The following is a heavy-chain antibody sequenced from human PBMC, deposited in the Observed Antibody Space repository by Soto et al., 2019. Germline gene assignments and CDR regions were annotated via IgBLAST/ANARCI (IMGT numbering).Heavy chain of an antibody. J-gene: IGHJ6*02. CDR3: ARHVVVVSGHYYYGMDV. D-gene: IGHD2-21*01. CDR1: GCSFTSYW. Sequence: LGESVRVCCKGSGCSFTSYWIGWVRQMTGKGLEWMGIIYPGDSDTRYSPSFQGQVTISADKSISTAYLQWSSLKASDTAMYYCARHVVVVSGHYYYGMDVWGQGTTVTVSS. V-gene: IGHV5-51*01. CDR2: IYPGDSDT.